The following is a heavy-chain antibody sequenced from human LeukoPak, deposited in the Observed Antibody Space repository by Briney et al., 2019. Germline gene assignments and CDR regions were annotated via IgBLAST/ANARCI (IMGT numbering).Heavy chain of an antibody. D-gene: IGHD2-15*01. Sequence: GGSLRLSCAASGFTFSSYWMHWVRQAPGKGLVWVSRINSDGSSTSYADSVKGRFTISRDNAKNTLYLQINSLRAEDTAVYYCARWDCSGGSCYSGFDYWGQGTLVTVSS. V-gene: IGHV3-74*01. CDR1: GFTFSSYW. CDR2: INSDGSST. CDR3: ARWDCSGGSCYSGFDY. J-gene: IGHJ4*02.